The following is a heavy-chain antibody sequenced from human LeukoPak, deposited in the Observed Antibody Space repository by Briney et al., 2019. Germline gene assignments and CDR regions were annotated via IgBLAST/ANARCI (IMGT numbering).Heavy chain of an antibody. V-gene: IGHV4-59*08. CDR2: IYYSGST. D-gene: IGHD6-25*01. J-gene: IGHJ4*02. CDR3: ARQRSSSGDIDF. CDR1: GGSISSYY. Sequence: SETLSLTCTVSGGSISSYYWSWIRQPPGKGLEWIGYIYYSGSTNYNPSLKSRVTISVDTSKNQFSLKLNSVTAADTAVYYCARQRSSSGDIDFWGQGTLVTVSS.